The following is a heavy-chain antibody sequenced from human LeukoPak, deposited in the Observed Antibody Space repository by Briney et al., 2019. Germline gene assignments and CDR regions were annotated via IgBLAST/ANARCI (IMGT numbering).Heavy chain of an antibody. CDR1: GGSFSGYY. D-gene: IGHD3-10*01. Sequence: PSETLSLTCAVYGGSFSGYYWSWIRQPPGKGLEWIGEINHSGSTNYNPSLKSRVTISVDTSKNQFSLKLSSVTAADTAVYYCAREAYYYGSGSYYNVPFWYLDLWGRGTLVTVSS. V-gene: IGHV4-34*01. CDR3: AREAYYYGSGSYYNVPFWYLDL. J-gene: IGHJ2*01. CDR2: INHSGST.